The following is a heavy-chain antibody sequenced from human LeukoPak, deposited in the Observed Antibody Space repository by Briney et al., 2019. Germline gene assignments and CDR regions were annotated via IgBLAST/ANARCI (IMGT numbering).Heavy chain of an antibody. CDR1: GFTFTNAP. CDR2: IKSKTDGETT. V-gene: IGHV3-15*01. J-gene: IGHJ4*02. CDR3: TTEITRDGYLDY. Sequence: SGGSLRLSCAASGFTFTNAPVNWVRQAPGKGLEWVGRIKSKTDGETTDYAAPVKGRFTISRDDSKNTLFLQMNSLETEDTALYYCTTEITRDGYLDYWGQGTLVTVSS. D-gene: IGHD5-24*01.